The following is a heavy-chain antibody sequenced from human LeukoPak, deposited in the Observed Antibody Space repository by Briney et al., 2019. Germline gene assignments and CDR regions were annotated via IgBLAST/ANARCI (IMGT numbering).Heavy chain of an antibody. V-gene: IGHV4-59*01. D-gene: IGHD5-24*01. J-gene: IGHJ4*02. Sequence: SETLSLTCTVSGGSISSYYWSWIRQPPGKGLEWIGYIYYSGSTNYNPSLKSRVTLSVDTSKNQFSLKLSSVTAADTAVYYCARGEMAAGFDYWGQGTLVTVSS. CDR2: IYYSGST. CDR3: ARGEMAAGFDY. CDR1: GGSISSYY.